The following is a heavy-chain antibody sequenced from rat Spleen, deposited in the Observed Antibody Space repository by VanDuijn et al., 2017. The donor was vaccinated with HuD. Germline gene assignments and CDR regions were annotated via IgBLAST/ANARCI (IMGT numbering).Heavy chain of an antibody. CDR3: AKVLSGSFDY. J-gene: IGHJ2*01. CDR1: GFILNNYV. CDR2: ISPGGAFT. V-gene: IGHV5S13*01. Sequence: EVQLVESGGGLVQPGRSLKLSCAASGFILNNYVMAWVRQAPTKGLEWVASISPGGAFTFYRDSVKGRFTISRDDAKNTLYLQMDSLRSEDTATYYCAKVLSGSFDYWGQGVMVTVSS. D-gene: IGHD5-1*01.